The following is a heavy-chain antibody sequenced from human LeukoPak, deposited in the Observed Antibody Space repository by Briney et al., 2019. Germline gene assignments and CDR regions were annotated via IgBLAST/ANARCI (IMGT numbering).Heavy chain of an antibody. Sequence: GRSLRLSCAASGFTFGDYAMHWVRQAPGKGLEWVSGISWNSGSIGYADSVKGRFTISRDNAKNSLYLQMNSLRAEDTALYYCAKDPFRYCSSTSCYTGMDVWGQGTTVTVSS. CDR2: ISWNSGSI. J-gene: IGHJ6*02. CDR1: GFTFGDYA. D-gene: IGHD2-2*02. CDR3: AKDPFRYCSSTSCYTGMDV. V-gene: IGHV3-9*01.